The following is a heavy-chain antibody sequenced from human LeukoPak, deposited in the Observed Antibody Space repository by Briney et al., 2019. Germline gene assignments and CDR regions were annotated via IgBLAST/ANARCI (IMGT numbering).Heavy chain of an antibody. CDR1: GGTFSSYA. Sequence: SVKVSCKASGGTFSSYAISWVRQAPGQGLEWMGGIIPIFGTANYAQKFQGRVTITADESTSTAYMELSSLRSEDTAVYYCARVRGSGWRNGDAFDIWGQGTMVTVSS. J-gene: IGHJ3*02. D-gene: IGHD6-19*01. CDR2: IIPIFGTA. CDR3: ARVRGSGWRNGDAFDI. V-gene: IGHV1-69*13.